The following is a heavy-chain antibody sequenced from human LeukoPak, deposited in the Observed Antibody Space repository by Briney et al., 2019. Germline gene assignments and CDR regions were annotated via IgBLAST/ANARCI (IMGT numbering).Heavy chain of an antibody. Sequence: SETLSLTCTVSGGSISSHYWSWIRQPPGKGLEWIGYISNSGSTNYNPSLKSRVTISLDTSKNQFSLKLSSVTAADTAVYYCARGRVIGSGAFDIWGQGTILIVSS. CDR2: ISNSGST. CDR3: ARGRVIGSGAFDI. J-gene: IGHJ3*02. V-gene: IGHV4-59*11. D-gene: IGHD2/OR15-2a*01. CDR1: GGSISSHY.